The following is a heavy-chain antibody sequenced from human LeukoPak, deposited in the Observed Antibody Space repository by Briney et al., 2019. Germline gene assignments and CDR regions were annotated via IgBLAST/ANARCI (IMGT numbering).Heavy chain of an antibody. Sequence: SQTLSLTCAVSGGSISSGDYSWSWIRQPPGKGLEWIGYIYHSGSTCYNPSLKSRVTISVDRSKNQFSLKVSFVTAADTAVFYCARLQGGWFDPWGQGTLVTVSS. CDR2: IYHSGST. V-gene: IGHV4-30-2*01. CDR3: ARLQGGWFDP. J-gene: IGHJ5*02. D-gene: IGHD5-24*01. CDR1: GGSISSGDYS.